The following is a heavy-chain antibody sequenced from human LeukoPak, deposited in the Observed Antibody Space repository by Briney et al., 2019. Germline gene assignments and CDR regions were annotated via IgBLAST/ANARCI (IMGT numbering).Heavy chain of an antibody. CDR1: EFTVSSNY. CDR2: IYSTGGK. V-gene: IGHV3-66*01. D-gene: IGHD6-19*01. CDR3: ARGSDGWSAFDY. J-gene: IGHJ4*02. Sequence: GGSLRLPCAASEFTVSSNYMSWVRQAPGKGLEWVSIIYSTGGKYYADSVKGRFTISRDNSKHTLYLQMNSLRAEDTAVYYCARGSDGWSAFDYWGQGILVTVSS.